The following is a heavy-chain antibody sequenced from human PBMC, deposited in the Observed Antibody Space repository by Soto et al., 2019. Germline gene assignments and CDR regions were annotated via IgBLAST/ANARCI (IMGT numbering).Heavy chain of an antibody. CDR1: GGSFSGYY. CDR2: INHSGST. V-gene: IGHV4-34*01. Sequence: QVQLQQWGAGLLKPSETLSLTCAVYGGSFSGYYWNWIRQPPGKGLEWIGEINHSGSTNYNPSLKSRVTISLDPSKNQFSLKLSSVTAADTAVYYCARGWGRIFDYWGQGTLVTVSS. J-gene: IGHJ4*02. D-gene: IGHD7-27*01. CDR3: ARGWGRIFDY.